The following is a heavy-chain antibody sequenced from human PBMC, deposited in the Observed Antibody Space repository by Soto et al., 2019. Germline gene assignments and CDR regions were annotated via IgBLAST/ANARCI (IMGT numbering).Heavy chain of an antibody. V-gene: IGHV1-3*01. CDR1: GYTFTSYA. CDR3: ASIAVAGNTTRDY. Sequence: QVQLVQSGAEVKKPGDSVKVSCKASGYTFTSYAMHWVRQAPGQRLEWMGWINAGNGNTKYSQKFQGRVTITRDTSARTAYMELSSLRSEDTAVYYCASIAVAGNTTRDYWGQGTLVTVSS. CDR2: INAGNGNT. D-gene: IGHD6-19*01. J-gene: IGHJ4*02.